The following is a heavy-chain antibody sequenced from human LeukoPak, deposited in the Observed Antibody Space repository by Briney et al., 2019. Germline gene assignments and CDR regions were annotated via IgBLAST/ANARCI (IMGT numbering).Heavy chain of an antibody. Sequence: ASVKVSRKASGYTFTTYSMHWVRQAPGQGLEWMAIINLSGGSTGYTQKFQGRVTMTRDTSTSTVYMELSSLRSEDTAVYYCVRHNHMDVWGQGTTVTVSS. V-gene: IGHV1-46*01. J-gene: IGHJ6*02. CDR2: INLSGGST. CDR3: VRHNHMDV. CDR1: GYTFTTYS.